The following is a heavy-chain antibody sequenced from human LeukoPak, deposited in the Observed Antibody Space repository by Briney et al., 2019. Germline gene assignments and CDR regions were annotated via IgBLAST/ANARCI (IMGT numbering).Heavy chain of an antibody. V-gene: IGHV3-49*04. D-gene: IGHD3-10*01. J-gene: IGHJ4*02. CDR2: IRSKAYGGTT. Sequence: GGSLRLSCTTSGFTFGDYAMSWVRQAPGKGLECVGFIRSKAYGGTTEYAASVKGRFTFSRDDSKSIAYLEMNGLKTEDTAVYFCTRPTAPTSASGSYFYWGQGTLVTVSS. CDR3: TRPTAPTSASGSYFY. CDR1: GFTFGDYA.